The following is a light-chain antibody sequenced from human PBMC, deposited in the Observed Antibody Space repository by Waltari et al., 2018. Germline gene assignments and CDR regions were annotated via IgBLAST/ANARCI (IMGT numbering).Light chain of an antibody. CDR3: QVFDSPTDHQV. CDR2: HDT. J-gene: IGLJ3*02. CDR1: NIGSKS. Sequence: SYELTQPPSVSVAPGQTARISCEGNNIGSKSTQWYQQKPGQPPVQVVFHDTERPSGIPERFSGSKSGNTATLTITRIEAGDEDDYYCQVFDSPTDHQVFGGGTKVTVL. V-gene: IGLV3-21*02.